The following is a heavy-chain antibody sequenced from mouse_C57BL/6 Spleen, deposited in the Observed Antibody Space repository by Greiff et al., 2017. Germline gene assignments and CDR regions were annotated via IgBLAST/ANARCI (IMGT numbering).Heavy chain of an antibody. Sequence: QVQLKQSGPGLVQPSQSLSITFTVSGFSLPSYGVHWVRQSPGKGLEWLGVIWRGGSTDYNAAFMSRLSITKDNSKSQVFFKMNSLQADDTAIYYCAKKGYDYDEGAWFAYWGQGTLVTVSA. CDR2: IWRGGST. D-gene: IGHD2-4*01. J-gene: IGHJ3*01. CDR1: GFSLPSYG. V-gene: IGHV2-5*01. CDR3: AKKGYDYDEGAWFAY.